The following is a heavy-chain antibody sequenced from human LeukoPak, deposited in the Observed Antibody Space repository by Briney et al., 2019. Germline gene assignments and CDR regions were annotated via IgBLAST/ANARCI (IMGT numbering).Heavy chain of an antibody. J-gene: IGHJ5*02. CDR3: ARGYSSSWYPNWFDP. CDR1: GYSISSGYY. CDR2: IYHSGSS. Sequence: SETLSLTCTVSGYSISSGYYWGWIRQPPGKGLEWIGSIYHSGSSYYNPSLNSRVTISVDTSKNQFSLKLSSVTAADTAVYYCARGYSSSWYPNWFDPWGQGTLVTVSS. D-gene: IGHD6-13*01. V-gene: IGHV4-38-2*02.